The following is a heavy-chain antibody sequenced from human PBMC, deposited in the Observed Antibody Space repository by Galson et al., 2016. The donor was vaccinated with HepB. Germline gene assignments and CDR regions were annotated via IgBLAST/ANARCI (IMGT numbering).Heavy chain of an antibody. Sequence: SVKVSCKASGYNFITFYLHWVRQAPGQGLEWVAMINPVDGNTRYAQKFQGRVTTTRDTSTSTVYMELSSLRSEDTAVYYCSMLSSSWSEFDYWGQGTLVTVSS. D-gene: IGHD6-13*01. CDR3: SMLSSSWSEFDY. V-gene: IGHV1-46*01. CDR1: GYNFITFY. CDR2: INPVDGNT. J-gene: IGHJ4*02.